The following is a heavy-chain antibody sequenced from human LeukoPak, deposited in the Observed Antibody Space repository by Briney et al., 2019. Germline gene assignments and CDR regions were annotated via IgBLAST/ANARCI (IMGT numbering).Heavy chain of an antibody. CDR3: ARDGGWYYFDY. D-gene: IGHD6-19*01. V-gene: IGHV3-66*01. Sequence: PGGSLRLSCAASGFTVSSNYMNWVRPAPGKGPEWVSVIYSGGSTFYADSVKGRFTISRDNSKNTLYLQMTSLRAEDTAVYYCARDGGWYYFDYWGQGTLVTVSS. CDR2: IYSGGST. CDR1: GFTVSSNY. J-gene: IGHJ4*02.